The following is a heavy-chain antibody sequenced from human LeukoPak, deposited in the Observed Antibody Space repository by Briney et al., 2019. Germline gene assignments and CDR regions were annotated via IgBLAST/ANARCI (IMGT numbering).Heavy chain of an antibody. CDR2: ISAYNGNT. CDR1: GYTFTSYG. D-gene: IGHD3-10*01. V-gene: IGHV1-18*01. Sequence: ASVKVSCKASGYTFTSYGISWVRQAPGQGLEWMGWISAYNGNTNYAQKPQGRVTMTTDTSTSTAYMELRSLRSDDTAVYYCARSHLGGSGSYYISDYWGQGTLVTVSS. J-gene: IGHJ4*02. CDR3: ARSHLGGSGSYYISDY.